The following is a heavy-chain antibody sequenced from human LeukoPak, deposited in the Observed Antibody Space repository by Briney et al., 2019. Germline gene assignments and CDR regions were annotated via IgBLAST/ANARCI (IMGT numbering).Heavy chain of an antibody. J-gene: IGHJ4*02. V-gene: IGHV3-30*03. CDR3: ARADLAAATFDY. D-gene: IGHD6-13*01. Sequence: TGGSLRLSCAASGFTFSSYGMHWVRQAPGKGLEWVAVISCDGSNKYYADSVKGRFTISRDNAKNSLYLQMNSLRAEDTAVYYCARADLAAATFDYWGQGTLVTVSS. CDR1: GFTFSSYG. CDR2: ISCDGSNK.